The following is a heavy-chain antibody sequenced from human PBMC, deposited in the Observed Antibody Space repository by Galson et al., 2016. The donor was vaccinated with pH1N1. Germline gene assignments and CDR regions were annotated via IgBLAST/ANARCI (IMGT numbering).Heavy chain of an antibody. D-gene: IGHD2-15*01. CDR1: GFTFSSYA. J-gene: IGHJ4*02. CDR3: AKGDGGSCYSVVDY. CDR2: ISGSGDST. Sequence: SLRLSCAASGFTFSSYAMSWVRQAPGKGLEWVSGISGSGDSTFYANSVKGRFTISRDSSESTLYLQMNSLRAEDTAVYYCAKGDGGSCYSVVDYWGQGTLVTVSS. V-gene: IGHV3-23*01.